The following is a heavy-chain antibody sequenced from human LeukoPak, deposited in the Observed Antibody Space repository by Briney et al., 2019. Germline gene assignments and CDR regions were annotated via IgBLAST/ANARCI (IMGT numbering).Heavy chain of an antibody. J-gene: IGHJ4*02. CDR3: ARRYCSTTSRYFDY. CDR2: IYHSGST. D-gene: IGHD2-2*01. CDR1: GYSINSGYY. Sequence: SSETLSLTCAVSGYSINSGYYWGWIRQPPGKGLEWIGNIYHSGSTYYNPSLKSRVTISVDTSKNQFSLKLSSVTAADTAVYYCARRYCSTTSRYFDYWGQGTLVTVSS. V-gene: IGHV4-38-2*01.